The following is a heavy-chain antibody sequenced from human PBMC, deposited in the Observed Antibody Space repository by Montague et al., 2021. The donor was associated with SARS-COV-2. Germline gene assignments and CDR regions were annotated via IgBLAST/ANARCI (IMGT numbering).Heavy chain of an antibody. J-gene: IGHJ6*03. CDR1: GTSFSGYY. D-gene: IGHD3-10*01. Sequence: SEILSLTCAVHGTSFSGYYWNWIRQPPGKGLEWIGEINHGGSTKYSPSLKSRLTISADTSKNQFSLKLTSVAAAETAVYYCARLRDGVVPSPILGVGPYYSYYYMDVWGRGTTVTVSS. V-gene: IGHV4-34*01. CDR3: ARLRDGVVPSPILGVGPYYSYYYMDV. CDR2: INHGGST.